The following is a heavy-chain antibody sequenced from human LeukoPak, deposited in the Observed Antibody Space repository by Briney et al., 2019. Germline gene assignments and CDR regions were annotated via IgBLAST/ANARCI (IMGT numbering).Heavy chain of an antibody. CDR3: ARDAADFGWLTIDF. J-gene: IGHJ4*02. CDR1: GFTFSTYW. Sequence: GGSLRLSCAASGFTFSTYWMSWVRQAPGKGLEWVANIKRDGSETYYVDSVKGRFTISRDNAKNSLYLQMNSLRAEDTAVYYCARDAADFGWLTIDFWGQGTLVTVSS. CDR2: IKRDGSET. D-gene: IGHD3-9*01. V-gene: IGHV3-7*03.